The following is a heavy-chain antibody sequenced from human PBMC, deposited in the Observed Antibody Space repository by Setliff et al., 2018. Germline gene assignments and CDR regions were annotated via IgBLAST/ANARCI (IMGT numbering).Heavy chain of an antibody. Sequence: SETLSLTCTVPNFSLTGGFFWAWVRQPPGKGLEWIATVYHRGSTDYKPSLKSRATISVDTSKNQFSLKLTSMTAADTAVYFCAREGRSSTRGWYMDAWGKGTSVTVSS. CDR1: NFSLTGGFF. CDR2: VYHRGST. V-gene: IGHV4-38-2*02. D-gene: IGHD2-2*01. J-gene: IGHJ6*03. CDR3: AREGRSSTRGWYMDA.